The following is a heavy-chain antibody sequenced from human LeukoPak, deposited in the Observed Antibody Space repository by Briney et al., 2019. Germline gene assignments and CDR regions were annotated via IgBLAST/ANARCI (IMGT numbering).Heavy chain of an antibody. CDR2: FDPEDGET. D-gene: IGHD2-2*01. Sequence: ASVTVSCMVSGYTLTELSMHWVRQAPGKGLEWMGGFDPEDGETIYAQKFQGRVTMTEPTSTDTAYMELSSLRSEDTAVYYCATDQGQLLLQHWGQGALVTVSS. CDR3: ATDQGQLLLQH. V-gene: IGHV1-24*01. CDR1: GYTLTELS. J-gene: IGHJ1*01.